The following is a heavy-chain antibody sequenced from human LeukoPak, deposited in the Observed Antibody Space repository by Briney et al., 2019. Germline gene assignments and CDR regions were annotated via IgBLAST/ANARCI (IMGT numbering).Heavy chain of an antibody. CDR3: ARGYAYFDY. D-gene: IGHD2-2*01. CDR2: FNPNSGGT. CDR1: GYTLTDYY. Sequence: ASVKVSCKASGYTLTDYYVHWVRLAPGQGLEWMGWFNPNSGGTNYAQKFQGRVTMTRDTSINTAYMELSRLTSDDTVVYYCARGYAYFDYWGQGILVTVSS. V-gene: IGHV1-2*02. J-gene: IGHJ4*02.